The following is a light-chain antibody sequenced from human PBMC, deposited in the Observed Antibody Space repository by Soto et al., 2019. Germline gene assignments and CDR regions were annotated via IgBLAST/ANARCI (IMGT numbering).Light chain of an antibody. CDR1: RSVSGN. J-gene: IGKJ1*01. CDR3: QQYHDWPQT. CDR2: GAS. Sequence: EIVMTQSPATLSVSPGERATLSCRASRSVSGNLAWYQQKPGQAPRLLVYGASTRATVIPARFSGSGSGTEFTLTISSLQSEDYAVYYCQQYHDWPQTFGQGTKV. V-gene: IGKV3-15*01.